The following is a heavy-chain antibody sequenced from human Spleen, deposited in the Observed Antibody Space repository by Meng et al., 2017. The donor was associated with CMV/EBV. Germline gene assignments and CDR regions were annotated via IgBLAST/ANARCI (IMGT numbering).Heavy chain of an antibody. CDR2: IHYTGNT. V-gene: IGHV4-39*07. J-gene: IGHJ6*02. CDR3: ARADYREDYYYGVDV. Sequence: SETLSLTCTVSGGSISSSTYYWGWIRQPPGKGLEWIGSIHYTGNTYYKPSLKSRVTVSIDTYNNQFSLKLRSVTAADTAVYYCARADYREDYYYGVDVWGQGTTVTVSS. CDR1: GGSISSSTYY. D-gene: IGHD3-10*01.